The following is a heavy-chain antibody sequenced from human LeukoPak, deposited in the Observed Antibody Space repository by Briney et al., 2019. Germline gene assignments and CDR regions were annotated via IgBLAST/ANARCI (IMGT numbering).Heavy chain of an antibody. J-gene: IGHJ1*01. D-gene: IGHD3-9*01. CDR3: ARVTGNLAAEYFQH. V-gene: IGHV3-23*01. CDR1: GFTFSSYA. CDR2: ISGSGGST. Sequence: GGSLRLSCAASGFTFSSYAMSWVRQAPGKGLEWVSAISGSGGSTYYADSVKGRFTISRDNAKNSLYLQMNSLRAEDTAVYYCARVTGNLAAEYFQHWGQGTLVTVSS.